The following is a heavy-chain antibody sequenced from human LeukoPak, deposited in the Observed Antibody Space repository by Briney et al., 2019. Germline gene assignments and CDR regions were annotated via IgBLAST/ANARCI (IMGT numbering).Heavy chain of an antibody. Sequence: PGGSLRLSCAASGFTFSSDWMSWVRQAPGKGLEWVANIKQDGSRSDHVDSVKGRFTISRDNGKNSVYLQMNSLRAEDTAVYFCARDKPNGDSYFPFWGQGTLVTVSS. V-gene: IGHV3-7*01. CDR2: IKQDGSRS. CDR3: ARDKPNGDSYFPF. J-gene: IGHJ4*02. D-gene: IGHD4-17*01. CDR1: GFTFSSDW.